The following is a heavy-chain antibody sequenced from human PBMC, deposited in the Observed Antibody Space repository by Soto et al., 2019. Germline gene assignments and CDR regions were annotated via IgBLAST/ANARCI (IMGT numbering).Heavy chain of an antibody. CDR3: ARMVRGNSNFDY. CDR2: IYYSGST. CDR1: SGSISTSTSY. D-gene: IGHD3-10*01. V-gene: IGHV4-39*01. J-gene: IGHJ4*02. Sequence: QLQLQESGPGLVKPSETLSLTCTVSSGSISTSTSYWGWIRQSPGKGLEWIGNIYYSGSTDYNPSLKSRVTTSVDTSKNQFSLKLRSVTAADTAVYYCARMVRGNSNFDYWGQGTLVTVSS.